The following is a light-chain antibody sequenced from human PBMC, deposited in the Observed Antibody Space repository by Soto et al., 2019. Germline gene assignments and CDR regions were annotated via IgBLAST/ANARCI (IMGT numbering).Light chain of an antibody. V-gene: IGKV3-20*01. CDR1: QSINNNY. CDR3: QQYGISPRT. CDR2: GAS. J-gene: IGKJ1*01. Sequence: EIVLTQSPGTLSLSPGERATLSCRASQSINNNYLAWYQQKPGQAPRLLIYGASSRAAGIPDRFSGSGSGTDFTLTVSRLEPEDFSVFYCQQYGISPRTFGQGTKVEVK.